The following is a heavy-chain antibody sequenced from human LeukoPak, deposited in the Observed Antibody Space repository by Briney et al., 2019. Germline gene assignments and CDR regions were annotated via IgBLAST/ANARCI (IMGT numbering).Heavy chain of an antibody. Sequence: GSLILSCAASGFIFSSYRMYWVCQAPGKGLVWVSRINSDGSSTTYADSVKGRFTISRDNAKNTMYLQMNSLRDEDTAVYFCARGQAGTSWFDPWGQGNLVTASS. CDR1: GFIFSSYR. J-gene: IGHJ5*02. V-gene: IGHV3-74*01. D-gene: IGHD1-14*01. CDR2: INSDGSST. CDR3: ARGQAGTSWFDP.